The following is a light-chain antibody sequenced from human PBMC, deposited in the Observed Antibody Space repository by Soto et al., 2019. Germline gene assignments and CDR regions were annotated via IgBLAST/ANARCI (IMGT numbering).Light chain of an antibody. J-gene: IGLJ3*02. Sequence: QSALTQPRSVSGSPGQSVTISCSGTSSDVGGYAHVSWYQQHPGKAPKLMIYDVSKRPSGVPDRFSGSKSGSTASLTISGLQAEDEADYYCCSYAGSYTWMFGGGTKLTVL. CDR2: DVS. V-gene: IGLV2-11*01. CDR1: SSDVGGYAH. CDR3: CSYAGSYTWM.